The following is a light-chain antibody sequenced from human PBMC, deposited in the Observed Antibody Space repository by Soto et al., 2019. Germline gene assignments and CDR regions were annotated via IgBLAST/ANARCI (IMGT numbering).Light chain of an antibody. CDR2: DAS. V-gene: IGKV1-33*01. J-gene: IGKJ3*01. CDR1: HDISNY. Sequence: DIQMTQSPSSLSASVGDRVTITCQASHDISNYLNWYQQKLGKAPKLLIYDASTLEPGVPSRFSGIGSGTKFIFTISSLQPEDTATYYCQQYDPLSFTFGPGTKVDL. CDR3: QQYDPLSFT.